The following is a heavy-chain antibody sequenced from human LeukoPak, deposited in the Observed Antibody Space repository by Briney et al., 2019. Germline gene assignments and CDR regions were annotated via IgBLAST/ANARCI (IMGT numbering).Heavy chain of an antibody. CDR3: ARDLELGY. D-gene: IGHD1-26*01. CDR1: GGSISSSSYY. CDR2: IYYRGST. V-gene: IGHV4-39*07. J-gene: IGHJ1*01. Sequence: SETLSLTCTVSGGSISSSSYYWGWIRQPPGKGLEWIGTIYYRGSTYYNPSLKSRVIISVDTSKNQFSLKLTSMTAADTAVYYCARDLELGYWGQGTLVTVSS.